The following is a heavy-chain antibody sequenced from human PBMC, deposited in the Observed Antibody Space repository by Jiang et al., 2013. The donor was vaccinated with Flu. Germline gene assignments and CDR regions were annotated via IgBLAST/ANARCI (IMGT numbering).Heavy chain of an antibody. J-gene: IGHJ6*03. V-gene: IGHV4-39*01. Sequence: VLLKPSETLSLTCSVSGGSIRSSSYYWGWVRQPPGKGLEWIGSMYYSGSTFYNPSLKSRVTISVDTSKNQFSLKLSSVTAADTAVYYCSSGATDYYYYMDVWGKGTTVTVSS. CDR3: SSGATDYYYYMDV. CDR1: GGSIRSSSYY. CDR2: MYYSGST. D-gene: IGHD1-26*01.